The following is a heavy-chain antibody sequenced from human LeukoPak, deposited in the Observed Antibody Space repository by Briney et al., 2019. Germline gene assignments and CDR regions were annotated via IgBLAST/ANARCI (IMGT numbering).Heavy chain of an antibody. CDR2: ISSSSSTI. Sequence: QSGGSLRLSCAASGFTFSSYSMNWVRQAPGKGLEWVSYISSSSSTIYYADSVKGRFTISRDSAKNSLYLQMNSLRAEDTAVYYCAKDWPRGGSNDAFDIWGQGTMVTVSS. J-gene: IGHJ3*02. D-gene: IGHD2-15*01. CDR3: AKDWPRGGSNDAFDI. CDR1: GFTFSSYS. V-gene: IGHV3-48*01.